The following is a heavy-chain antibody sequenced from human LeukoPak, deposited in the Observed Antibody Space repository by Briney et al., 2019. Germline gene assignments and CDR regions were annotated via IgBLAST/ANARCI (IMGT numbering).Heavy chain of an antibody. D-gene: IGHD3-10*01. CDR1: GGSFSGYY. Sequence: SETLSLTCAVYGGSFSGYYWSWIRQPPGKGLEWIGEINHSGSTNYNPSLKSRVTISVDTSKNQFSLRLSSVTAADTAVYYCARVGWFGDLAYWGQGTLVTVSS. CDR2: INHSGST. V-gene: IGHV4-34*01. J-gene: IGHJ4*02. CDR3: ARVGWFGDLAY.